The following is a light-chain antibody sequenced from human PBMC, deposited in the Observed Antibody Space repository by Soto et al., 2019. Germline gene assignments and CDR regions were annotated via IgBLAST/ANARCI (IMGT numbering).Light chain of an antibody. CDR3: HQYYLTPYT. V-gene: IGKV4-1*01. CDR1: QSVLYSPNSKNY. Sequence: DIVMTQSPDSLAVSLGERATINCKSSQSVLYSPNSKNYLAWYQQKPGQPPKLLIFWASTRESGVPDRFSGSGSGTDFNLTISSLHAEDVAVYYCHQYYLTPYTFGQGTKLEI. J-gene: IGKJ2*01. CDR2: WAS.